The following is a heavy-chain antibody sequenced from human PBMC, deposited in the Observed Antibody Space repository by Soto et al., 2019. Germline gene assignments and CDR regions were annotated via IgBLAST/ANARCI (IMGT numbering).Heavy chain of an antibody. D-gene: IGHD3-22*01. CDR2: IYWNDDK. CDR3: ARDRGYYDSSGYPTYYFDY. J-gene: IGHJ4*02. V-gene: IGHV2-5*01. Sequence: QITLKESGPTLVKPTQTLTLTCTFSGFSLSTSGVGVGWIRQPPGKALEWLALIYWNDDKRYSPSLKSRLTITKDPSKIQVVLTMTNMDPVYTATYCCARDRGYYDSSGYPTYYFDYWGQGTLVTVSS. CDR1: GFSLSTSGVG.